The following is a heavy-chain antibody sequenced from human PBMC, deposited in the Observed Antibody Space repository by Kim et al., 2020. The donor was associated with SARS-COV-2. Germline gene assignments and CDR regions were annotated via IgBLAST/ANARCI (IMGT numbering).Heavy chain of an antibody. V-gene: IGHV3-9*01. Sequence: GGSLRLSCAASGFTFDDYAMHWVRQAPGKGLEWVSGISWNSGGIGCAESVKGRFTISRDNAKNSLYLQMNSLRAGDTALYYCAKDLGYSYGYGMDVWGQGTTVTVSS. CDR1: GFTFDDYA. CDR2: ISWNSGGI. D-gene: IGHD5-18*01. CDR3: AKDLGYSYGYGMDV. J-gene: IGHJ6*02.